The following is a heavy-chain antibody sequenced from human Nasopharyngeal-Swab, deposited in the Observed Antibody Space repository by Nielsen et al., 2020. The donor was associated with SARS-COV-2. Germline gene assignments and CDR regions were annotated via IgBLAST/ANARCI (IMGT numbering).Heavy chain of an antibody. V-gene: IGHV3-23*01. J-gene: IGHJ1*01. CDR1: GFTFSTYA. CDR3: ARDLGGGYCTTTNCPGS. CDR2: IDAGGGNT. D-gene: IGHD2-2*01. Sequence: GESLKISCAASGFTFSTYAMTWVRQAPGKGLEWVSTIDAGGGNTWYADSVKGRFTISRDNSKSTLYLQMNSLRADDTAVYYCARDLGGGYCTTTNCPGSWGQGTLVTVSS.